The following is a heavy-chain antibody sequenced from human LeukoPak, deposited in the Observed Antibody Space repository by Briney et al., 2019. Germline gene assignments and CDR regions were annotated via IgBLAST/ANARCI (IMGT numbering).Heavy chain of an antibody. Sequence: PGGSLRLSCAASGFTFDDYAMHWVRQAPGKGLEWVSGISWNSGSIGYADSVKGRFTISRDNAKNSLYLQMNSLRAEDTAVYYCAKPWFGELLSAFDIWGQGTMVTVSS. CDR3: AKPWFGELLSAFDI. CDR2: ISWNSGSI. J-gene: IGHJ3*02. D-gene: IGHD3-10*01. CDR1: GFTFDDYA. V-gene: IGHV3-9*01.